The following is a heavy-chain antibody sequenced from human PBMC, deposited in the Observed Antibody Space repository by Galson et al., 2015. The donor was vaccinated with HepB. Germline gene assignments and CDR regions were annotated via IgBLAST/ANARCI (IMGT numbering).Heavy chain of an antibody. D-gene: IGHD3-3*01. Sequence: SETLSLTCTVSGGSISSYYCSWVRQPPGEGREWLGYIYYSVSTTYNPSLKSRFTIPVDTSKTQFSLKLSAVNAADTAVYYCARGWLLWDYYFDYWGQGTLVTASS. CDR2: IYYSVST. CDR1: GGSISSYY. V-gene: IGHV4-59*08. J-gene: IGHJ4*02. CDR3: ARGWLLWDYYFDY.